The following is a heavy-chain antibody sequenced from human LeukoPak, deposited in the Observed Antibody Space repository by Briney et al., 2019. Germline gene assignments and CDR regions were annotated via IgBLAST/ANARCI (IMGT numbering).Heavy chain of an antibody. CDR2: IYYSGST. D-gene: IGHD5-12*01. V-gene: IGHV4-59*01. CDR3: ARDRVRIVATIWEYYFDY. J-gene: IGHJ4*02. CDR1: GGSISSYY. Sequence: PSETLSLTCTVSGGSISSYYWSWIRQPPGKGLEWIGYIYYSGSTNYNPSLKSRVTISVDTSKNQFSLKLSSVTAADTAVYYCARDRVRIVATIWEYYFDYWGQGTLVTVSS.